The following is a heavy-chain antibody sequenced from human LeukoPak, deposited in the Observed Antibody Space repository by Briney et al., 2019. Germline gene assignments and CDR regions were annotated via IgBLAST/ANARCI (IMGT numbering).Heavy chain of an antibody. V-gene: IGHV1-46*01. Sequence: ASVKVSFKASVYTFTGYYMHCVRQAPGQGLEWMGIINPSGGSTSYAQKFQGRLTMTRDTSTSTVYVELSSLRSEDTAVYYCARDLYMTAVTTGYFDYWGQGTLVTVSS. J-gene: IGHJ4*02. CDR3: ARDLYMTAVTTGYFDY. D-gene: IGHD4-17*01. CDR2: INPSGGST. CDR1: VYTFTGYY.